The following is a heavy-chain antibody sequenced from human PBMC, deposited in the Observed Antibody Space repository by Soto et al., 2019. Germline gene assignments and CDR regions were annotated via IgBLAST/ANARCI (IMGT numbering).Heavy chain of an antibody. CDR1: S. D-gene: IGHD2-15*01. Sequence: SWCWVHQQKRKGREWIGSISYTGTTYYSPSLRRRVTIPADTSQKQFSRRLHSATAADTAVYYCPSLLVVDPVANVWGQGALVLVSP. V-gene: IGHV4-30-2*03. CDR3: PSLLVVDPVANV. J-gene: IGHJ3*01. CDR2: ISYTGTT.